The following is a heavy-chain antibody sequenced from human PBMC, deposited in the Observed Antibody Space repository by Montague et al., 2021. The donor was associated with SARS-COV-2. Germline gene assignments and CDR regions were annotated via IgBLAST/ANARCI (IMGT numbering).Heavy chain of an antibody. CDR1: GDSVSSNIAT. Sequence: CAISGDSVSSNIATWNWIRQSPSRGLEWLGRTYYRSKWYNDYAETVKSRITIDPGTSKHQFSLHLNSVTPEDTAVYYCARIPVGSKYYFDFWGQGTLVTVSS. CDR2: TYYRSKWYN. J-gene: IGHJ4*02. V-gene: IGHV6-1*01. CDR3: ARIPVGSKYYFDF. D-gene: IGHD2-2*01.